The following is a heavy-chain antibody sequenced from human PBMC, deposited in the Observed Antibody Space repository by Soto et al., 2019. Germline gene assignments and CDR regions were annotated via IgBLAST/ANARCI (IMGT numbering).Heavy chain of an antibody. V-gene: IGHV3-23*01. J-gene: IGHJ4*02. CDR2: ISGSGGST. CDR1: GFTFISYA. D-gene: IGHD6-6*01. Sequence: WGSLRLSCAASGFTFISYAIIFFRHAAFKWLEWVSAISGSGGSTYYADSVKGRFTISRDNSKNTLYLQMNSLRAEDAAVYYCAKVAGVSSSSRDLGFDYWGQGTLVTVSS. CDR3: AKVAGVSSSSRDLGFDY.